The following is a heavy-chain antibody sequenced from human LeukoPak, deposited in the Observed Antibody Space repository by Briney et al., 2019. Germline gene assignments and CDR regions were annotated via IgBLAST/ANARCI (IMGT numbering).Heavy chain of an antibody. D-gene: IGHD5-24*01. CDR2: IYYSGST. J-gene: IGHJ6*03. CDR1: GGSISSSTYY. CDR3: ARERRDGYNHYYYYNYMDV. Sequence: SETLSLTCTVSGGSISSSTYYWGWTRQPPGTGLEWIGSIYYSGSTYYNPSLKSRVTISVDTSKNQFSLELSSVTAADTAVYYCARERRDGYNHYYYYNYMDVWGKGTTVTVSS. V-gene: IGHV4-39*07.